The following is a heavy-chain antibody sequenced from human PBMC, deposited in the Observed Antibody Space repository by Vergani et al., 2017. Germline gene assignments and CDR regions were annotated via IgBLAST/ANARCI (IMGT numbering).Heavy chain of an antibody. CDR2: IFPGDSHA. J-gene: IGHJ4*02. V-gene: IGHV5-51*03. D-gene: IGHD3-9*01. CDR1: GYTFTAYW. Sequence: EVHLVQSGAEVKKPGESLKISCKASGYTFTAYWIAWVRQMPGKGLDWMGTIFPGDSHARYSPAFQGQVTISVDKSINTAYLQWSNLKASDTAIYYCAGVYFDWLSPTEFWGQGAMVTVAS. CDR3: AGVYFDWLSPTEF.